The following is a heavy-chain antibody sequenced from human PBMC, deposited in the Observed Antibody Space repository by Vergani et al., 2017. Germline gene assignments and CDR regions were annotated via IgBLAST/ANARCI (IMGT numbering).Heavy chain of an antibody. D-gene: IGHD4-11*01. CDR3: ARVNTETNGHLYYYYYMDV. Sequence: QVQLQQWGGGLLKPSETLSLTCVVNGGSFTSYHWTWIRQSPGEGLEWVGDIDHTGRPDYNPSLKSRLTMSVDKSRNQFSLTLNSVTATDTAIYFCARVNTETNGHLYYYYYMDVWGQGTALAVS. CDR2: IDHTGRP. J-gene: IGHJ6*03. V-gene: IGHV4-34*01. CDR1: GGSFTSYH.